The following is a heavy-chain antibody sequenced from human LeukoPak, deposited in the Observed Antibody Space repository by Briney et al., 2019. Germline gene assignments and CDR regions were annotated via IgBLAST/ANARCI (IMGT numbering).Heavy chain of an antibody. D-gene: IGHD2-15*01. J-gene: IGHJ1*01. CDR2: IYYSGST. CDR1: GGSISSYY. Sequence: SETLSLTCTVSGGSISSYYWSWIRQPPGKGLEWIGYIYYSGSTNYNPSLGSRVTISVDTSKNQFSLKLSSVTAADTAVYYCARVLGYCSGGGCSEYFQHWGQGTLVTVSS. CDR3: ARVLGYCSGGGCSEYFQH. V-gene: IGHV4-59*01.